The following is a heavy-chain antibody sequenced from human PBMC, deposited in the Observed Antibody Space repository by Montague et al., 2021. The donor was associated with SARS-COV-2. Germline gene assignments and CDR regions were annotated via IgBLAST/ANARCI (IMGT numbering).Heavy chain of an antibody. D-gene: IGHD6-19*01. CDR3: ARTGYSSGWHSFDY. Sequence: SETLSLTCVVYGGSISSINWWCWVRQPPGKGLEWIGVNHHSGSTNYNSSLKSRAIISVATSKNQFLLMLSSVTAAATAVYYCARTGYSSGWHSFDYWGQGTLVTVSS. CDR1: GGSISSINW. V-gene: IGHV4-4*02. CDR2: NHHSGST. J-gene: IGHJ4*02.